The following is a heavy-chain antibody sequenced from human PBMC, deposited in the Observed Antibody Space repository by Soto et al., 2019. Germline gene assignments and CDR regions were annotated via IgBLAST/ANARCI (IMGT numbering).Heavy chain of an antibody. J-gene: IGHJ3*02. Sequence: PSETLSLTCTVYGESFSGYIWTWIRQTPGKGLQWIGQINHSGSAYYNPSLKSRVTISLDKSNNQFSLKLSSVTAADTAVYYCARDSAAVVPRHAFDICGQGTMVTVSS. CDR1: GESFSGYI. CDR3: ARDSAAVVPRHAFDI. D-gene: IGHD6-25*01. V-gene: IGHV4-34*01. CDR2: INHSGSA.